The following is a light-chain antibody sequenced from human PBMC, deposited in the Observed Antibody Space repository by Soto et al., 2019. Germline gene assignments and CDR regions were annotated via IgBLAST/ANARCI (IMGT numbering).Light chain of an antibody. CDR2: KAS. CDR3: QQYNSYSPIT. CDR1: QSISSW. V-gene: IGKV1-5*03. J-gene: IGKJ5*01. Sequence: DIQMTQSPSTLSASVGDRVTITCRASQSISSWLAWYQQKQGKAPKLLIYKASSLESGVPSRFSGSGSGTEFTLTISSLQPDDFATYYCQQYNSYSPITFGQGTRLEIK.